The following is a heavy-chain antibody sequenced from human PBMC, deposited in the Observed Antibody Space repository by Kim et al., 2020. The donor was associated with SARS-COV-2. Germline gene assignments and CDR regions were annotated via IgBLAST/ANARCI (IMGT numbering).Heavy chain of an antibody. CDR1: GGTFSSYA. CDR3: ARVLLSGYYYYDGMDV. Sequence: SVKVSCKASGGTFSSYAISWVRQAPGQGLEWMGGIIPIFGTANYAQKFQGRVTITADESTSTDYMELSSLRSEDTAVYYCARVLLSGYYYYDGMDVWGQGTTVTVSS. J-gene: IGHJ6*02. V-gene: IGHV1-69*13. CDR2: IIPIFGTA. D-gene: IGHD3-3*01.